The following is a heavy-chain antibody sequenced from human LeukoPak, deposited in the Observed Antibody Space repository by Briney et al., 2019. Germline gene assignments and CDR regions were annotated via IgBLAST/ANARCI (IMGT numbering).Heavy chain of an antibody. V-gene: IGHV4-4*07. Sequence: PSETLSLTCTVSGGSISSYHWSWIRQPAGKGLEWIGRINTSGSTKYNPSLKSRVTMSVDTSNNQFSLKLSSVTAADTAVYYCARSVLDETYYMDVWGKGTTVTVSS. CDR2: INTSGST. CDR3: ARSVLDETYYMDV. D-gene: IGHD3-16*01. CDR1: GGSISSYH. J-gene: IGHJ6*03.